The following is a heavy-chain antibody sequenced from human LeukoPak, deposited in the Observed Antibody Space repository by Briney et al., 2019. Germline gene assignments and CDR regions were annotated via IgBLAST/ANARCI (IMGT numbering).Heavy chain of an antibody. J-gene: IGHJ4*02. CDR3: ARQPEPYGSGSFFDY. CDR2: IYHSGST. Sequence: KPSETLSLTCAVSDYSISSGYYWGWIRQPPGKGLEWIGSIYHSGSTYYNPSLKSRVTISVDTSKNQFSLKLSSVTAADTAVYYCARQPEPYGSGSFFDYWGQGTLVTVSS. V-gene: IGHV4-38-2*01. D-gene: IGHD3-10*01. CDR1: DYSISSGYY.